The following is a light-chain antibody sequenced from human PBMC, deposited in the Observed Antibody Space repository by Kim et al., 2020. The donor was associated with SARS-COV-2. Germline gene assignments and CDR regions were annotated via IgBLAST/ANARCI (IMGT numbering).Light chain of an antibody. CDR2: GAS. CDR1: QSVSSSL. Sequence: LSPGERATLSCRASQSVSSSLLAWYQQKPGQAPRLLIYGASDRATGIPDRFSGSGSGTDFTLTISRLEPEDFAVYYCQQYDRSWSFGQGTKVDIK. V-gene: IGKV3-20*01. CDR3: QQYDRSWS. J-gene: IGKJ1*01.